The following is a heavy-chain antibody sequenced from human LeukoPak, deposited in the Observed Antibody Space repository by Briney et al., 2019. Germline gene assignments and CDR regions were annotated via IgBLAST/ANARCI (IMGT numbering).Heavy chain of an antibody. CDR1: GYSISSGYY. CDR2: IYHSGST. D-gene: IGHD2-15*01. V-gene: IGHV4-38-2*02. Sequence: SETLSLTCTVSGYSISSGYYWGWIRQPPGKGLEWIGSIYHSGSTYYNPSPKSRVTISVDTSKNQFSLKLSSVTAANTAVYYCARNRGTDDAFDIWGQGTMVTVSS. CDR3: ARNRGTDDAFDI. J-gene: IGHJ3*02.